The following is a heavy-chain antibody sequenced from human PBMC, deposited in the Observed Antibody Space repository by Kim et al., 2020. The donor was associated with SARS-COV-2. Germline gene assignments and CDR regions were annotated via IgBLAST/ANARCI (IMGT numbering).Heavy chain of an antibody. V-gene: IGHV3-30*18. CDR3: AKAWGGNYYGMDV. Sequence: GGSLRLSCAASGFTFSSYGMHWVRQAPGKGLEWVAVISYDGSNKYYADSVKGRFTISRDNSKNTLYLQMNSLRAEDTAVYYCAKAWGGNYYGMDVWGQGTTVTVSS. J-gene: IGHJ6*02. D-gene: IGHD3-16*01. CDR1: GFTFSSYG. CDR2: ISYDGSNK.